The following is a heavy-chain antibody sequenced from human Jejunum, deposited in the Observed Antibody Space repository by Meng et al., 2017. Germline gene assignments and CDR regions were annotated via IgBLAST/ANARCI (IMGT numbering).Heavy chain of an antibody. CDR1: GGSFSGYY. CDR3: ARVQMVRLFDS. CDR2: INHSGST. Sequence: QVQLQQWGAGLLKPSETLSLTCAVYGGSFSGYYWTWIRQPPGKGLEWIGEINHSGSTNYNPSLKSRVTISVDTPKNQFSLRLTSVTAADTAIYYCARVQMVRLFDSWGQGALVTVSS. V-gene: IGHV4-34*01. D-gene: IGHD5-18*01. J-gene: IGHJ4*02.